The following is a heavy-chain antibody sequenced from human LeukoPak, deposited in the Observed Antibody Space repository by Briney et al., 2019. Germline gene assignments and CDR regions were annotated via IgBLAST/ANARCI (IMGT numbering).Heavy chain of an antibody. D-gene: IGHD3-22*01. CDR2: IKEDGSEK. J-gene: IGHJ4*02. V-gene: IGHV3-7*01. CDR1: GFTFGAYW. CDR3: ARDSSGYQ. Sequence: GGSLRLSCAASGFTFGAYWMSWVRQAPGKGLEWVANIKEDGSEKYYGDSVKGRFTISRDNAKNSLYLQMNSLRAEDTAVYYCARDSSGYQWGQGTLVTVSS.